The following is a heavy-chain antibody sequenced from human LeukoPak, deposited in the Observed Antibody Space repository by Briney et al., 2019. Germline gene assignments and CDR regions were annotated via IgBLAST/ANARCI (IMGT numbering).Heavy chain of an antibody. J-gene: IGHJ4*02. CDR2: ISTYNGNT. CDR3: ARDLTTYYYDSRGYYRFDY. CDR1: GYTFTNYG. D-gene: IGHD3-22*01. V-gene: IGHV1-18*01. Sequence: GASVKVSCKASGYTFTNYGISWVRQAPGQGLEWMGWISTYNGNTNYAQNPQGRVTMTTDTSTSTAYMELRSLRSDDTAVYYCARDLTTYYYDSRGYYRFDYWGQGTLVTVSS.